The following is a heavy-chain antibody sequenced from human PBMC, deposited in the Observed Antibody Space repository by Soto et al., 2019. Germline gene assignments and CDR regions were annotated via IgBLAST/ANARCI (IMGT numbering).Heavy chain of an antibody. CDR2: MNPNSGNA. CDR1: GYTFTSYD. D-gene: IGHD6-13*01. V-gene: IGHV1-8*01. CDR3: ARERSAGTGWFDP. Sequence: GASVKVSCRASGYTFTSYDINWVRQATGQGLEWMGWMNPNSGNAGYAQKFQGRVTMTRNTSMSTAYMELSSLRSDDTAVYYCARERSAGTGWFDPWGQGTLVTVSS. J-gene: IGHJ5*02.